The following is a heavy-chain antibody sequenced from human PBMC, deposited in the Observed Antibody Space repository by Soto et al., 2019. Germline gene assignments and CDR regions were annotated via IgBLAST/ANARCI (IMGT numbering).Heavy chain of an antibody. D-gene: IGHD1-1*01. J-gene: IGHJ5*02. Sequence: QVQLVQSGAEVKKPGASVKVSCKAPRYIFTAYFMHWVRQAPGQGLEWMGWINPNNGATHDGLSFQGRVTMTRDTSISTASTELSSLRSDDTAVYYCASHDPGARFDPWGQGTLVIVSS. V-gene: IGHV1-2*02. CDR3: ASHDPGARFDP. CDR2: INPNNGAT. CDR1: RYIFTAYF.